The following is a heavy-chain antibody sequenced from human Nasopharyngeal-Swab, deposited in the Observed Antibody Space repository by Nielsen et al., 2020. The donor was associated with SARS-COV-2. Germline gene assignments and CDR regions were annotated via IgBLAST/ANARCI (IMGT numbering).Heavy chain of an antibody. J-gene: IGHJ6*03. Sequence: WIRQPPGKGLEWIGYIYYSGGTYYNPSLKSRVTISVDTSKNQFSLKLSSVTAADTAVYYCARDGYDFWSGYLRGTGRYYYYYYMDVWGKGTTVTVSS. V-gene: IGHV4-30-4*01. D-gene: IGHD3-3*01. CDR3: ARDGYDFWSGYLRGTGRYYYYYYMDV. CDR2: IYYSGGT.